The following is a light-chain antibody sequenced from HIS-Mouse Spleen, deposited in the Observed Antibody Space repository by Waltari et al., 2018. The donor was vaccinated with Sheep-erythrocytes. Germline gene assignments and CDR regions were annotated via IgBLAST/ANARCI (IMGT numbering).Light chain of an antibody. CDR3: QVWDSSSDHVV. CDR2: DDS. Sequence: SYVLTQPPSVSVAPGKTARITCWGNNIGSKSVHWYQQKPGQAPVLVVYDDSDRPSGSPERFSGSNSGNTATLTISRVEAGDEADYYCQVWDSSSDHVVFGGGTKLTVL. J-gene: IGLJ2*01. V-gene: IGLV3-21*03. CDR1: NIGSKS.